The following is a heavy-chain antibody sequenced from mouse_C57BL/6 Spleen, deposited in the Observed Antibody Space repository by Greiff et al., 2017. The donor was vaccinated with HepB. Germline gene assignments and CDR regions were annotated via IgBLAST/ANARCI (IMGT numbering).Heavy chain of an antibody. CDR3: ARERNYYGYAMDY. J-gene: IGHJ4*01. V-gene: IGHV1-82*01. Sequence: VQLQQSGPELVKPGASVKISCKASGYAFSSSWMNWVKQRPGKGLEWIGRIYPGDGDTNYNGKFKGKATLTADKSSSTAYMQLSSLTSEDSAVYFCARERNYYGYAMDYWGQGTSVTVSS. CDR1: GYAFSSSW. D-gene: IGHD1-1*01. CDR2: IYPGDGDT.